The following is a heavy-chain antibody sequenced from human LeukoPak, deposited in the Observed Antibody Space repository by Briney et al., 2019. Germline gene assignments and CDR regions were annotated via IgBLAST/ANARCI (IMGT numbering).Heavy chain of an antibody. CDR2: FNSDGRGT. Sequence: GGSLRLSCAASGFTFSSYWMHWVRQGPGKGLVWVSRFNSDGRGTFYADSVKGRFTISRDNAKNTLYLQMNSLRAEDTAIYYCARGRYYLDSWGQGTLVTVSS. CDR3: ARGRYYLDS. V-gene: IGHV3-74*01. D-gene: IGHD4-17*01. CDR1: GFTFSSYW. J-gene: IGHJ4*02.